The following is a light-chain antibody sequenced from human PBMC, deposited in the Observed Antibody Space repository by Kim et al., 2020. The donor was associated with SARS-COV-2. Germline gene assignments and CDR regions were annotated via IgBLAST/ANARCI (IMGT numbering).Light chain of an antibody. V-gene: IGKV3-11*01. CDR3: QQRLNLPLT. CDR2: DTS. Sequence: EIVLTQSPATLSLSPGERATLSCRASQTVSSYLAWYQQKPGQAPRLLIYDTSNRATGIPARFSGSGSGTDFTLTISSLEPEDFAVYYCQQRLNLPLTFRGGTTVEIK. J-gene: IGKJ4*01. CDR1: QTVSSY.